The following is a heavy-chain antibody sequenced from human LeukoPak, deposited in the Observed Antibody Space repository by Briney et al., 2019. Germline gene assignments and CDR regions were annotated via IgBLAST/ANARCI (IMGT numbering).Heavy chain of an antibody. CDR1: GFTFSNYF. CDR2: INSDGTTT. CDR3: GGRGDATRWFDP. Sequence: GGSLRLSCAASGFTFSNYFMHWVRQAPGKGLVWVSRINSDGTTTMYADSVKGRFTISRDNAKNTLYLQMNSLRDEDTAVYYCGGRGDATRWFDPWGQGTLVAVSS. J-gene: IGHJ5*02. D-gene: IGHD2-15*01. V-gene: IGHV3-74*03.